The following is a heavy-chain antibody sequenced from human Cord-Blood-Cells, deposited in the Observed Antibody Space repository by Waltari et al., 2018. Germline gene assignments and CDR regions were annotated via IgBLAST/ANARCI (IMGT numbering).Heavy chain of an antibody. V-gene: IGHV3-74*01. D-gene: IGHD3-16*01. CDR1: GLPSSTHW. CDR2: INSDGSST. CDR3: ARGRVLGY. Sequence: EVQLVESGGGVVQPGGSLRPSCDASGLPSSTHWLHWVRQAPGKGLVWVSRINSDGSSTSYADSVKGRFTISRDNAKNTLYLQMNSLRAEDTAVYYCARGRVLGYWGQGTLVTVSS. J-gene: IGHJ4*02.